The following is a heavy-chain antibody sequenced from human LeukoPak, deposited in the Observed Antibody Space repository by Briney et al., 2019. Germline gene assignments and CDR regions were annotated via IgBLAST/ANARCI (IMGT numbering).Heavy chain of an antibody. CDR2: IHPGGSET. CDR3: ARQSRVSGSWYIIDY. CDR1: GYSFTSYW. D-gene: IGHD6-13*01. J-gene: IGHJ4*02. Sequence: GESLKISCKGSGYSFTSYWIGWVRQMPGKDLEWMGIIHPGGSETRYSPSFQGQVSISADKSITTAYLQWSSLKASDTAMYYCARQSRVSGSWYIIDYWGQGTLVTVSS. V-gene: IGHV5-51*01.